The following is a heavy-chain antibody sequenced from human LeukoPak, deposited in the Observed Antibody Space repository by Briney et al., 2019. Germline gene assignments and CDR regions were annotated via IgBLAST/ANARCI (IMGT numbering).Heavy chain of an antibody. CDR2: INPNSGGT. V-gene: IGHV1-2*02. CDR3: ARVRAIAAAGILGY. CDR1: GYTFIGYY. Sequence: GASVKVSCKASGYTFIGYYMHWVRQAPGQGLEWMGWINPNSGGTNYAQKFQGRVTMTRDTSISTAYMELSRLRSDDTAVYYCARVRAIAAAGILGYWGQGTLVTVSS. D-gene: IGHD6-13*01. J-gene: IGHJ4*02.